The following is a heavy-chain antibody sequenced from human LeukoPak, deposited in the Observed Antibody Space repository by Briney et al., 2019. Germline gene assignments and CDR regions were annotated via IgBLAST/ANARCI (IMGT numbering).Heavy chain of an antibody. Sequence: SETLSLTCAVYGGSFSGYYWSWIRQPPGKGLEWIGEINHSGSTSYNPSLKSRVTMSVDTSKNQFSLKVSSVTAADTAVYSCASIDFWSDYWGQGTLVTVSS. CDR3: ASIDFWSDY. J-gene: IGHJ4*02. D-gene: IGHD3-3*01. CDR1: GGSFSGYY. V-gene: IGHV4-34*01. CDR2: INHSGST.